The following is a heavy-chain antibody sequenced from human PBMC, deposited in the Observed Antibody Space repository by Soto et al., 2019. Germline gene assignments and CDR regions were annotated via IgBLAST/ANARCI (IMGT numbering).Heavy chain of an antibody. CDR2: ISGSGYST. J-gene: IGHJ4*02. D-gene: IGHD1-26*01. V-gene: IGHV3-23*01. CDR1: GFTFSSYG. Sequence: LLESGGGLVQPGGSLRLSCAASGFTFSSYGMSWVRQAPGKGLEWVSAISGSGYSTYYADSVKGRFTISRDNSKNTLYLQMNSLRAEDTAVYYCAKSLSVGATTPFDYWGQGTLVTVSS. CDR3: AKSLSVGATTPFDY.